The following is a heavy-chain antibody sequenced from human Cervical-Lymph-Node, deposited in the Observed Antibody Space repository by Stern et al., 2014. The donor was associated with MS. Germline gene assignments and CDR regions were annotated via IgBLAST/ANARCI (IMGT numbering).Heavy chain of an antibody. CDR3: ARELSGMYSMDV. J-gene: IGHJ6*02. V-gene: IGHV4-31*03. Sequence: QVQLVESGPGLVKPSQTLSLTCTVSGGSINNGDYYWSWVRQHPGKGLEWLGYIYYSRATYYNPSLKGRLTISVDTSKRHFSLKLTSVTAADTAVYYCARELSGMYSMDVWGQGTTVTVSS. CDR2: IYYSRAT. CDR1: GGSINNGDYY. D-gene: IGHD1-1*01.